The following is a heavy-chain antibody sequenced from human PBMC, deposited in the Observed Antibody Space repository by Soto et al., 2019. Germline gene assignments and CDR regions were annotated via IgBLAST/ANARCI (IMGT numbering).Heavy chain of an antibody. CDR1: GFTFSSYA. D-gene: IGHD3-16*01. Sequence: QVQLVESGGGVVQPGRSLRLSCAASGFTFSSYAMHWVRQAPGKGLEWVAVISYDGSNKYYADSVKGRFTISRDNSKNTLYLQMNSLRVEDTAVYYCARPLWRNDDNWGYFDLWGRGTLVTVSS. J-gene: IGHJ2*01. CDR2: ISYDGSNK. CDR3: ARPLWRNDDNWGYFDL. V-gene: IGHV3-30-3*01.